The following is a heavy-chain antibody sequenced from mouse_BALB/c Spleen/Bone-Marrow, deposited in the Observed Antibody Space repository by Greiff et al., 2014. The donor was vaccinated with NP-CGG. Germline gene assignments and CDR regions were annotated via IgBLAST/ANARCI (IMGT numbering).Heavy chain of an antibody. J-gene: IGHJ2*01. V-gene: IGHV1S81*02. CDR3: ARGFDY. CDR2: INPSNGRT. Sequence: QVQLQQSGAELVKPGASVKLSCKASGYTFTNYWMHWVKQRPGQGLEWIGEINPSNGRTNYNEKFKSKATLTVDKSSSTVYMQLSSLTSEDSAVYYCARGFDYWGQGTALTVSS. CDR1: GYTFTNYW.